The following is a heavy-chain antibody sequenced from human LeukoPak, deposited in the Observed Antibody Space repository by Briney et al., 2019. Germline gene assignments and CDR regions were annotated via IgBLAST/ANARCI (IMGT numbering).Heavy chain of an antibody. J-gene: IGHJ4*02. CDR1: GGSVNNYY. D-gene: IGHD3-22*01. CDR3: ARLYDSVDY. CDR2: VYYSGST. V-gene: IGHV4-39*07. Sequence: SETLSLTCTVSGGSVNNYYWGWIRQPPGMGLDWIGIVYYSGSTYYNPSLKSRVTISVDTSKNQFSLKLNSVTAADTAVYYCARLYDSVDYWGQGTLVTVSS.